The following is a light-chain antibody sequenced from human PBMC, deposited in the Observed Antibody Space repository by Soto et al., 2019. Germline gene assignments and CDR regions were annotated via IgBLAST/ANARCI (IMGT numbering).Light chain of an antibody. CDR2: SAY. CDR1: QSVSSN. CDR3: QQYNNWPPVT. J-gene: IGKJ5*01. Sequence: EIVMTQSPATLSVSPGERATLSCRASQSVSSNLAWYQQKPGQAPRLLIYSAYTRATGIPVRFSGSGSGTEFTLTISSLQSEDFAVYYCQQYNNWPPVTFGQGTRLEIK. V-gene: IGKV3-15*01.